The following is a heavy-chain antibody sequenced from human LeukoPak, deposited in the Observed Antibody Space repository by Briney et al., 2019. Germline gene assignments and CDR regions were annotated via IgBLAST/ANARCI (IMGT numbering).Heavy chain of an antibody. CDR2: ISSSGSTI. Sequence: GGSLRLSCAASGFTFSDYYMSWIRQAPGKGLEWVSYISSSGSTIYYADSVKGRFTISRDNAKNSLYLQMNSLRAEDTAVYYYAREDSGSYMAFDIWGQGTMVTVSS. CDR3: AREDSGSYMAFDI. V-gene: IGHV3-11*04. J-gene: IGHJ3*02. D-gene: IGHD1-26*01. CDR1: GFTFSDYY.